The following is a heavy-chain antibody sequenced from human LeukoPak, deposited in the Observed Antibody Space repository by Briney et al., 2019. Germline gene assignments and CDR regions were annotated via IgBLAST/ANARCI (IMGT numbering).Heavy chain of an antibody. Sequence: GGSLRLSCAASGFTFSSYSMNWVRQAPGKGLEWVSSISSSSSYIYYADSVKGRFTISRDNAKNSLYLQMNSLRAEDTAVYYCARDARYSSSRLRYYYMDVWGKGTTVTVSS. CDR3: ARDARYSSSRLRYYYMDV. V-gene: IGHV3-21*01. CDR1: GFTFSSYS. J-gene: IGHJ6*03. CDR2: ISSSSSYI. D-gene: IGHD6-6*01.